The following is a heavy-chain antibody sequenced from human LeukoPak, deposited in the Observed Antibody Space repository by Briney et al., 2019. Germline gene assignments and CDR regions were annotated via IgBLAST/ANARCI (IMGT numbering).Heavy chain of an antibody. CDR1: GGSFSGYY. D-gene: IGHD2-15*01. CDR2: INHSGST. Sequence: SETLSLTCAVYGGSFSGYYWSWSRQPPGKGLEWIGEINHSGSTNYNPSLKSRVTISVDTSKNQFSPKLSSVTAADTAVYYCARDRYCSGGSCTHDAFDIWGQGTMVTVSS. V-gene: IGHV4-34*01. J-gene: IGHJ3*02. CDR3: ARDRYCSGGSCTHDAFDI.